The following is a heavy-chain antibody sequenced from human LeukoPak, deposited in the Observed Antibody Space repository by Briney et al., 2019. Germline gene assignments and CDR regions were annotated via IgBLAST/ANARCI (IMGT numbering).Heavy chain of an antibody. CDR3: AKAAFSRTSYFDY. V-gene: IGHV3-23*01. CDR1: GFTFSTYT. J-gene: IGHJ4*02. D-gene: IGHD3-3*02. CDR2: ISGSGGNT. Sequence: GGSLRLSCAASGFTFSTYTMSWVRQAPGKGLEWVSAISGSGGNTYYADSVKGRFTISRDNSKNTLYLQMHSLRADDTAVYYCAKAAFSRTSYFDYWGQGTLVTAPS.